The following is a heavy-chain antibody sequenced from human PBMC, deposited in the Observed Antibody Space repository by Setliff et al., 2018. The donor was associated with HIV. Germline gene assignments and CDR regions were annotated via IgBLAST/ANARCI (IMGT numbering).Heavy chain of an antibody. CDR3: ARGSPSSSWYGEYAY. CDR1: GGSFSGYY. CDR2: INHSGSA. Sequence: SETLSLTCAVYGGSFSGYYWSWIRQPPGKGLEWIGEINHSGSAFYSPSLKSRVTISVDTSKNQFSLKLSSVTAADTAIYYCARGSPSSSWYGEYAYWGQGTLVTVSS. D-gene: IGHD6-13*01. V-gene: IGHV4-34*01. J-gene: IGHJ4*02.